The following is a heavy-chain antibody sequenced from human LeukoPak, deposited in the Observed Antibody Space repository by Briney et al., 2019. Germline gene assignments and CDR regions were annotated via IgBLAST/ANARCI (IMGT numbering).Heavy chain of an antibody. CDR2: IHYSGST. V-gene: IGHV4-59*01. CDR1: GGSISTYF. CDR3: AKGDAVSGWRRTPVAFDY. J-gene: IGHJ4*02. Sequence: SSETLSLTCTVSGGSISTYFWGWIRKPPGKGLEWIGYIHYSGSTKYNPSLSGRVTISVDTSTKQFSLKLSSVTAADTAVYYCAKGDAVSGWRRTPVAFDYWGQGTLVTVSS. D-gene: IGHD6-19*01.